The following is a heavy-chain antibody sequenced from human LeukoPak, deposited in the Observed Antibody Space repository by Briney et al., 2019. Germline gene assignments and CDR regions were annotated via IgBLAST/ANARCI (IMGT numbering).Heavy chain of an antibody. CDR3: ARDHEERGPYLDP. J-gene: IGHJ5*02. CDR2: IDPVDGET. D-gene: IGHD3-10*01. Sequence: ASVKVSCKASGYPFSDYYIHWVQEAPGKGLEWMGRIDPVDGETTYAESFQGRVTFTADRSTYTIYMELNSLTFADRAVYYCARDHEERGPYLDPWGQGTQVIVSS. CDR1: GYPFSDYY. V-gene: IGHV1-69-2*01.